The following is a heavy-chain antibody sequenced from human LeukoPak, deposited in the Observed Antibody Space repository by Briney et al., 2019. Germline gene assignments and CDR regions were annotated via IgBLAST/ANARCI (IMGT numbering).Heavy chain of an antibody. J-gene: IGHJ4*02. V-gene: IGHV2-5*02. Sequence: SGPTLVNPTQTLTLTCTFSGFSLSTSGVGVGWIRQPPGKALEWLALIYWDDDKRYSPSLKSRLTITKDTSKNQVVLTMTNMDPVDTATYYCARLYGSGTTRSASYYFDYWGQGTLVTVSS. D-gene: IGHD3-10*01. CDR2: IYWDDDK. CDR3: ARLYGSGTTRSASYYFDY. CDR1: GFSLSTSGVG.